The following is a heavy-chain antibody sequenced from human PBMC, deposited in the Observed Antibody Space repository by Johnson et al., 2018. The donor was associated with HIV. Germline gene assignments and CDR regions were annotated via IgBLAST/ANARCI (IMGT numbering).Heavy chain of an antibody. D-gene: IGHD3-22*01. CDR3: AISVSPETYYYDSSGYWDAFDI. V-gene: IGHV3-43D*03. CDR1: GFTFDDYA. Sequence: VQLVESGGVVVQPGGSLRLSCAASGFTFDDYAMHWVRQAPGKGLEWVSLISWDGGSSYYADSVKGRFTISRDNSKNTLYLQMNSLRAEDTAVYYCAISVSPETYYYDSSGYWDAFDIWGQGTMVTVSS. CDR2: ISWDGGSS. J-gene: IGHJ3*02.